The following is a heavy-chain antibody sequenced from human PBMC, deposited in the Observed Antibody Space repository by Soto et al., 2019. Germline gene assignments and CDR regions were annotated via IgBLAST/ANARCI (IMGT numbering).Heavy chain of an antibody. J-gene: IGHJ4*02. V-gene: IGHV4-39*01. CDR3: ARHRGYSGYDPRSAPDY. Sequence: SETLSLTCTVSGGSISSSSYYWGWIRQPPGKGLEWIGSIYYSGSTYYNPSLKSRVTISVDTSKNQFSLKLSSVTAADTAVYYCARHRGYSGYDPRSAPDYWGQGTLVTVSS. CDR2: IYYSGST. CDR1: GGSISSSSYY. D-gene: IGHD5-12*01.